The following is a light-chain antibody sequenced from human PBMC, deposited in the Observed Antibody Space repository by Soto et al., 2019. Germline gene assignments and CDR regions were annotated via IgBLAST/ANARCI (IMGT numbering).Light chain of an antibody. CDR3: QQYNNWPRT. J-gene: IGKJ1*01. CDR2: GAS. Sequence: EVVLTQSPATLSFSPGEIATLSCRASQSVNRYLAWYQQKPGQAPRLLIYGASTRATGIPARFSGSGSGTEFTLTISSLQSEDFAVYYCQQYNNWPRTFGQGTKVDIK. V-gene: IGKV3-15*01. CDR1: QSVNRY.